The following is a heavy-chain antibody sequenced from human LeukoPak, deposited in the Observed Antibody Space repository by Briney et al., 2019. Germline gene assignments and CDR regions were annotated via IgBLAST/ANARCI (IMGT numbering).Heavy chain of an antibody. CDR1: GYTFTSYY. CDR2: INPNGGGT. Sequence: ASVKVSCKASGYTFTSYYMHWMRQAPGQGLEWVGMINPNGGGTSSAQKFQGRVTMTRDTSTSTVYMDLSSLRSEDTAIYYCARRGGCISTSCNLDYWGQGTLVTVSS. J-gene: IGHJ4*02. V-gene: IGHV1-46*03. CDR3: ARRGGCISTSCNLDY. D-gene: IGHD2-2*01.